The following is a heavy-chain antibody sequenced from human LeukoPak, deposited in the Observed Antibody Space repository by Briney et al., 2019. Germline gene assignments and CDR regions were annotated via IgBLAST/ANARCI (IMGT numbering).Heavy chain of an antibody. Sequence: PGGSLRLSCAASGFTLSSYGMHWVRQAPGKGLEWVAFIRYDGSHQYYADSVKGRFTISRVNSKNTLYLQMNSLRVEDTAVYYCAKPGTSYAFDIWGQGTMVSVSS. D-gene: IGHD1-1*01. CDR1: GFTLSSYG. CDR3: AKPGTSYAFDI. J-gene: IGHJ3*02. CDR2: IRYDGSHQ. V-gene: IGHV3-30*02.